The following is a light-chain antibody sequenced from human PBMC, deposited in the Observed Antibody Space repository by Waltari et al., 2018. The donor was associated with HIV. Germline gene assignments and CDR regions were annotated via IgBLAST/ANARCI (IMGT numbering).Light chain of an antibody. V-gene: IGLV2-23*02. CDR2: EVS. J-gene: IGLJ1*01. CDR1: SSDVGSYNL. CDR3: CSYVGWSTILYV. Sequence: QSALTQPASVSGSPGQSITISCTGTSSDVGSYNLVSWYQQHPGKAPKLMIYEVSKRPSGVSKPFSGSKSGNTASLTISGLQAEDEADYYCCSYVGWSTILYVFGTGTKVTVL.